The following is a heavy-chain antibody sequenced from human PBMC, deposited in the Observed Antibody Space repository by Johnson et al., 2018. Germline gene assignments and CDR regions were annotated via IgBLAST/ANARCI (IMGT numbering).Heavy chain of an antibody. J-gene: IGHJ5*02. V-gene: IGHV1-69*09. CDR3: AKGSSWFTSWFDP. CDR2: IIPILGIA. CDR1: GGTFSSYT. Sequence: QVQLVQSGAEVKKPGSSVKVSCKASGGTFSSYTISWVRQAPGQGLEWMGRIIPILGIANYAQKFQGRVTITADKSTSTAYMELSSLRSEDTAFYYCAKGSSWFTSWFDPWGQGTLVTVSS. D-gene: IGHD6-13*01.